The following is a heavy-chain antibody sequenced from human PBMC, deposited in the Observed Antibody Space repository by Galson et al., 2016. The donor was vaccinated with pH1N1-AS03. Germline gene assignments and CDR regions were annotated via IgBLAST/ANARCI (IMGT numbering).Heavy chain of an antibody. D-gene: IGHD6-19*01. J-gene: IGHJ6*03. CDR1: GGTFSNYA. V-gene: IGHV1-69*05. CDR3: ARGGQWPPRVAYYYYYMDV. Sequence: SVKVSCKASGGTFSNYAVSWVRQAPGQGLEWLGGIVPIVGSASYAQKFQGRVTITTDESTATASMELSSLRSEDTAVYYCARGGQWPPRVAYYYYYMDVWGQGTTVTVSS. CDR2: IVPIVGSA.